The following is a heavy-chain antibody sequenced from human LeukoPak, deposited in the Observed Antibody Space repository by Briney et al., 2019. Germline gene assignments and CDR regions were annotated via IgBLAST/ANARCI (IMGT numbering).Heavy chain of an antibody. J-gene: IGHJ4*02. V-gene: IGHV4-34*01. CDR1: GGSFSGYY. D-gene: IGHD1-26*01. CDR3: ARGKGGVGATGVEPFDY. Sequence: PSETLSLTCAVYGGSFSGYYWSWIRQPPGKGLEWIGEINHSGSTNYNPSLKSRVTISVDTSKNQFSLKLSSVTAADTAVYYCARGKGGVGATGVEPFDYWGQGTLVTVSS. CDR2: INHSGST.